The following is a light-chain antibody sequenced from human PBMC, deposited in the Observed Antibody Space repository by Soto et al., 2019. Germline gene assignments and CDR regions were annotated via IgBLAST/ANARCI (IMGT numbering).Light chain of an antibody. J-gene: IGKJ1*01. V-gene: IGKV1-5*03. CDR3: QHYNSYSEA. CDR2: KAS. CDR1: QTISSW. Sequence: DIQMTQPPSTLSGSVGDRVTITFRASQTISSWLAWYQQKPGKAPKLLIYKASTLKSGVPSRFSGSGSGTEFTLTISSLQPDDFATYYCQHYNSYSEAFGQGTKVDI.